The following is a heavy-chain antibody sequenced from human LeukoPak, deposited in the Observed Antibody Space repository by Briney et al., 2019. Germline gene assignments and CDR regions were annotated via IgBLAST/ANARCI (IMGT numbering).Heavy chain of an antibody. CDR2: IYPGDSDT. CDR1: GYSFTSYW. V-gene: IGHV5-51*01. CDR3: ARQRGPYYDSAFDY. J-gene: IGHJ4*02. D-gene: IGHD3-10*01. Sequence: GESLKISCEGSGYSFTSYWIAWVRQMPGKGLEWMGIIYPGDSDTRYGPSLQGQVTISADKSISTAYLQWSSLRASDTAMYYCARQRGPYYDSAFDYWGQGTLVTVSS.